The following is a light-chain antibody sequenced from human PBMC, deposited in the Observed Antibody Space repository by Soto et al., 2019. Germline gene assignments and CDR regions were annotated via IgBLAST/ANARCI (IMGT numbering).Light chain of an antibody. J-gene: IGLJ1*01. V-gene: IGLV1-40*01. Sequence: QSVLTQPPSVSGAPGQRVTISCTGSSSNIGAGYDVHWYQQLPGTAPKLLIYGNSNRPSGVPDRFSGSKSGTSASLAITGLQAEDEADYYCGSYTTSRTLVLGTGTKVTVL. CDR2: GNS. CDR3: GSYTTSRTLV. CDR1: SSNIGAGYD.